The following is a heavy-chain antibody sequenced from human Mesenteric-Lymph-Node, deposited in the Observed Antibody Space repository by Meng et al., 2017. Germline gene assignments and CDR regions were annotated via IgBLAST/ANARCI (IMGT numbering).Heavy chain of an antibody. CDR1: GYTFTSYA. CDR2: INAGNGNT. CDR3: ARDSQSYYYDSSGADY. Sequence: QVQLGQSGAEVKKPGASVKVSCKGSGYTFTSYAMHWVRQAPGQRLEWMGWINAGNGNTKYSQKFQGRVTITRDTFASTAYMELSSLRSEDTAVYYCARDSQSYYYDSSGADYWGQGTLVTVSS. D-gene: IGHD3-22*01. V-gene: IGHV1-3*01. J-gene: IGHJ4*02.